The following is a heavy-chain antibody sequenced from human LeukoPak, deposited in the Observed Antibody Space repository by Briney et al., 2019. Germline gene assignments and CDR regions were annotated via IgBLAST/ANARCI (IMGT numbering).Heavy chain of an antibody. CDR3: ARGRWGVGATPYYFDY. J-gene: IGHJ4*02. D-gene: IGHD1-26*01. Sequence: GGSLRLSCAASGFTFSDYYMSWIRQAPGKGLEWVSYISNSGSPKYYADSVKGRFTLSRDNPKNSLYLQMNSLRVEDTAVYYCARGRWGVGATPYYFDYWGQGTLVTVSS. CDR2: ISNSGSPK. V-gene: IGHV3-11*04. CDR1: GFTFSDYY.